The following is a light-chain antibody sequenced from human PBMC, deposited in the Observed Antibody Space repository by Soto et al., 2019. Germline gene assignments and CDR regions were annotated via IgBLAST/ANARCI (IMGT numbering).Light chain of an antibody. Sequence: EIVLTQSPATLSLSPGERATLSCRASQSVSSYLPCYQQKPGRAPRLLTFDASNRATGIPARFSGSGSGTDFTLTINSLEPEDFALYYCQQRISWLTFGGGTRVEIK. CDR2: DAS. J-gene: IGKJ4*01. V-gene: IGKV3-11*01. CDR1: QSVSSY. CDR3: QQRISWLT.